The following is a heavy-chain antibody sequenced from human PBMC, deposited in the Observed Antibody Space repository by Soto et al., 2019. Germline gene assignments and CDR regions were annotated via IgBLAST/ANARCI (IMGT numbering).Heavy chain of an antibody. J-gene: IGHJ6*02. D-gene: IGHD3-3*01. V-gene: IGHV4-31*03. CDR3: ASTHSGFWSGYYYYYYYYGMDV. CDR2: IYYSGST. CDR1: GGSISSGGYY. Sequence: NPSETLSLTCTVSGGSISSGGYYWSWIRQHPGKGLEWIGYIYYSGSTYNPSLKSRVTISVDTSKNQFSLKLSSVTAADTAVYYCASTHSGFWSGYYYYYYYYGMDVWGQGTTVTVSS.